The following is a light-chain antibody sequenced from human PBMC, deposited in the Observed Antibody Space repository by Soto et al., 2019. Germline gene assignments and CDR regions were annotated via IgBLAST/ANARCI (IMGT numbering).Light chain of an antibody. CDR1: QSISTY. Sequence: EVVLTQSPASLSLSPGERATLSCRASQSISTYLAWYQHKPGQAPRLLIYDTSTRATGIPARFSGSGSGTEFTLTISSLQSEDFAVYYCQQYNNWPTWTFGQGTKVDI. CDR3: QQYNNWPTWT. V-gene: IGKV3-15*01. J-gene: IGKJ1*01. CDR2: DTS.